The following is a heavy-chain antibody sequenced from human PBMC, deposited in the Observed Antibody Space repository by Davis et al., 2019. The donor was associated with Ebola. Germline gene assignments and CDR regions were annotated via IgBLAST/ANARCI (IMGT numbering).Heavy chain of an antibody. V-gene: IGHV4-59*01. D-gene: IGHD7-27*01. Sequence: PSETLSLTCTVSGGSISSYYWSWIRQPPGKGLEWIGYIYYSGSTNYNPSLKSRVTISVDTSKNQFSLKLSSVTAADTAVYYCARTGDRDWYFDLWGRGTLVTVSS. CDR1: GGSISSYY. J-gene: IGHJ2*01. CDR2: IYYSGST. CDR3: ARTGDRDWYFDL.